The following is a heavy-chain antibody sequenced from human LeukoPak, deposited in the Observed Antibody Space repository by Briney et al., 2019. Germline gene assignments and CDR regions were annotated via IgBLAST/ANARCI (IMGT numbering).Heavy chain of an antibody. CDR1: GGTFSSYA. CDR2: IIPIFGIA. CDR3: ARGKSRDGYNSRYYYGMDV. J-gene: IGHJ6*02. D-gene: IGHD5-24*01. V-gene: IGHV1-69*04. Sequence: SAKVSCKASGGTFSSYAISWVRQAPGQGLEWMGRIIPIFGIANYAQKFQGRVTITADKSTSTAYMELSSLRSEDTAVYYCARGKSRDGYNSRYYYGMDVWGQGTTVTVSS.